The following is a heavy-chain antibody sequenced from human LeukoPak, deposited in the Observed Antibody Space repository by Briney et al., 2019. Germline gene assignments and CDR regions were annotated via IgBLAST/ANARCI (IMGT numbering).Heavy chain of an antibody. CDR2: SYYSGST. D-gene: IGHD3-9*01. J-gene: IGHJ4*02. Sequence: SQTLSLTCSVSGGSITSGRYYWTWIRRCPEKGLEWIGYSYYSGSTHFKPSLKSRATISLDKSKNQFSLNLTSATAADTAVYYCARATYDLLTGYYLDSWGQGTLVTVSS. CDR3: ARATYDLLTGYYLDS. V-gene: IGHV4-31*03. CDR1: GGSITSGRYY.